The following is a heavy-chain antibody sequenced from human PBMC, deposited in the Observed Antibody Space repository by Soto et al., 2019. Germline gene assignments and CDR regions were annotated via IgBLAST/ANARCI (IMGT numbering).Heavy chain of an antibody. CDR2: ISGSGGTT. D-gene: IGHD1-26*01. CDR1: GFTFSSYV. CDR3: AKNRRSTASRGSFDY. V-gene: IGHV3-23*01. Sequence: EVQLLESGGGLVQPGGSLRLSCEASGFTFSSYVMSWVRQAPGKGLEWVSAISGSGGTTYYADSVKGRFTVSRDNSQNTLYLQMNSLGAEDTAVYYCAKNRRSTASRGSFDYWGQGILVTVSS. J-gene: IGHJ4*02.